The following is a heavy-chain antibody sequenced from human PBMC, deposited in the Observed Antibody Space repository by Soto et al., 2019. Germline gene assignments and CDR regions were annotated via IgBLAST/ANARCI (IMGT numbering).Heavy chain of an antibody. V-gene: IGHV3-9*01. CDR3: AKGKGSGRLYYYYYMDV. D-gene: IGHD3-10*01. Sequence: GGSLRLSCAASGFTFDDYAMHWVRQAPGKGLEWVSGISWNSGSIGYADSVKGRFTVSRDNAKNSLYLQMNSLRAEDTALYYCAKGKGSGRLYYYYYMDVWGKGTTVTVSS. CDR1: GFTFDDYA. CDR2: ISWNSGSI. J-gene: IGHJ6*03.